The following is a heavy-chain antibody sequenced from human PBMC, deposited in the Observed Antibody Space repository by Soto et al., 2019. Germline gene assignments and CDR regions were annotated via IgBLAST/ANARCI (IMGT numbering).Heavy chain of an antibody. CDR3: ARDFYYGSGSYVGFDP. CDR1: GYTFTSYY. Sequence: KASGYTFTSYYMHWVRQAPGQGLEWMGIINPSGGSTSYAQKFQGRVTMTRDTSTSTVYMELSSLRSEDTAVYYCARDFYYGSGSYVGFDPWGQGTLVTVSS. CDR2: INPSGGST. J-gene: IGHJ5*02. D-gene: IGHD3-10*01. V-gene: IGHV1-46*01.